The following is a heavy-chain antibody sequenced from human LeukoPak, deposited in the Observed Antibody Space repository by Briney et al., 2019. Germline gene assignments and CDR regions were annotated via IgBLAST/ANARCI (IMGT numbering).Heavy chain of an antibody. D-gene: IGHD2-15*01. CDR3: AKDHRYCSGGSCFD. CDR1: GFTFDDYA. Sequence: PGRSLRLSCAASGFTFDDYAMRWVRQAPGKGLEWVSGISWNSGSIGYADSVKGRFTISRDNAKNPLYLQMNSLRAEDTALYYCAKDHRYCSGGSCFDWGQGTLVTVSS. J-gene: IGHJ4*02. CDR2: ISWNSGSI. V-gene: IGHV3-9*01.